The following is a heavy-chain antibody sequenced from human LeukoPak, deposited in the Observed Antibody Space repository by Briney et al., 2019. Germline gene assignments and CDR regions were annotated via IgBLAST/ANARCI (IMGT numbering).Heavy chain of an antibody. CDR1: GITFSSYG. CDR2: IWYDGSNK. CDR3: ARDPGYSSNWYFDY. J-gene: IGHJ4*02. V-gene: IGHV3-33*01. Sequence: GGSLRLSCAASGITFSSYGMHWVRQAPGKGLEWVALIWYDGSNKYYADYVKGRFTISRDNSKNTLYLQMNSLRAEDTAVYYCARDPGYSSNWYFDYWGQGTLVTVSS. D-gene: IGHD6-13*01.